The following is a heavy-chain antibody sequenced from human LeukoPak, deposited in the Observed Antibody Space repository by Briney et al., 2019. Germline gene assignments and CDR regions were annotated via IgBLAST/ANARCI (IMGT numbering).Heavy chain of an antibody. Sequence: GSSVKVSCKASGGTFSSYAISWVRQAPGQGLEWMERVIPILGIANYAQKFQGRVTITADKSTSTAYMELSSLRSEDTAVYYCARDESGYSYGYNAWFDPWGQGTLVTVSS. CDR3: ARDESGYSYGYNAWFDP. CDR2: VIPILGIA. V-gene: IGHV1-69*04. J-gene: IGHJ5*02. CDR1: GGTFSSYA. D-gene: IGHD5-18*01.